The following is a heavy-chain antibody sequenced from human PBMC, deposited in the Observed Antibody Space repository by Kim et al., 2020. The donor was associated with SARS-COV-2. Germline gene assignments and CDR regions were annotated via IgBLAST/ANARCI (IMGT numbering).Heavy chain of an antibody. D-gene: IGHD3-22*01. CDR3: ARDRYYYDSSGRPTYYYYGMDV. CDR2: IIPIFGTA. J-gene: IGHJ6*02. CDR1: GGTFSSYA. V-gene: IGHV1-69*13. Sequence: SVKVSCKASGGTFSSYAISWVRQAPGQGLEWMGGIIPIFGTANYAQKFQGRVTITADESTSTAYMELSSLRSEDTAVYYCARDRYYYDSSGRPTYYYYGMDVWGQGTTVTVSS.